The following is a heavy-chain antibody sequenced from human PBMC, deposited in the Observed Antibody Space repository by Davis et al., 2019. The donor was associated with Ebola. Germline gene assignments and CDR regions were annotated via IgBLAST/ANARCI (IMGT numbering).Heavy chain of an antibody. J-gene: IGHJ6*02. Sequence: GESPKISRAASGFTVSSNYMSWVRQAPGKGLEWVSVIYSGGSTNYADSVKGRFTISRDNGKNSLYLQMNSLRAEDTAVYYCAKCLRIYYYYGMDVRGQGTTVTVSS. CDR1: GFTVSSNY. D-gene: IGHD2-2*01. V-gene: IGHV3-53*01. CDR2: IYSGGST. CDR3: AKCLRIYYYYGMDV.